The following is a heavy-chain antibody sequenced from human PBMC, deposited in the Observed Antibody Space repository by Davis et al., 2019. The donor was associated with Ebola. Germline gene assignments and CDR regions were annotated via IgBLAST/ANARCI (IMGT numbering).Heavy chain of an antibody. J-gene: IGHJ4*02. D-gene: IGHD2-8*01. CDR2: ISATGASI. V-gene: IGHV3-23*01. CDR1: GFTFSNYA. Sequence: GESLKISCAASGFTFSNYAMSWVRQAPGGGLEGVAGISATGASIKYADSVRGRFSISRDDSKNTLYLQMDSLRAEDTAVFYCAEGGTNNFLGANWGQGTLVTVSS. CDR3: AEGGTNNFLGAN.